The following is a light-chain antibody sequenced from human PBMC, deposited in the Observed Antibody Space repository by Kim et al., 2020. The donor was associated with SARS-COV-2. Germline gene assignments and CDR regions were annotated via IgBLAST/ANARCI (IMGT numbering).Light chain of an antibody. CDR2: DAS. V-gene: IGKV1-33*01. CDR3: EQYDDLRR. Sequence: DIQMTQSPSSLSASVGDRVTITCQASQDIRNYLNWYQQKPGKAPKLLIYDASNLETRVPSRFSGSGSGTDFTFTISSLQPEDIATYYCEQYDDLRRFGGGTKVDIK. J-gene: IGKJ4*01. CDR1: QDIRNY.